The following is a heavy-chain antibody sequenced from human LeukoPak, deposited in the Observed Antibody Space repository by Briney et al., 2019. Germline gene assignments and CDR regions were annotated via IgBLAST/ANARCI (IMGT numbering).Heavy chain of an antibody. Sequence: SQTLSLTYTVSGGSINSGTYYWTWIRQPAGKGLEWIGRIYSSGSTNYKPSLTSRLTISIDASKNQFSLKLGSVTAADTAMYYCAREETDWSSLGYYYHYMDVWGKGTTVTISS. CDR3: AREETDWSSLGYYYHYMDV. D-gene: IGHD3-9*01. V-gene: IGHV4-61*02. CDR1: GGSINSGTYY. CDR2: IYSSGST. J-gene: IGHJ6*03.